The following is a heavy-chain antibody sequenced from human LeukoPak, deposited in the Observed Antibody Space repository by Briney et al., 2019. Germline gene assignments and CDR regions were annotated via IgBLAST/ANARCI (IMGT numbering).Heavy chain of an antibody. Sequence: ASVKVSCKASGYTFTGYYMHWVRQAPGQGLEWMGWINPNSGGTNYAQKFQGRVTMTRDTSISTAYMELSRLRSDDTAVYYCARADDDSSGYYYGYWGQGTLVTVSS. CDR2: INPNSGGT. V-gene: IGHV1-2*02. D-gene: IGHD3-22*01. CDR1: GYTFTGYY. J-gene: IGHJ4*02. CDR3: ARADDDSSGYYYGY.